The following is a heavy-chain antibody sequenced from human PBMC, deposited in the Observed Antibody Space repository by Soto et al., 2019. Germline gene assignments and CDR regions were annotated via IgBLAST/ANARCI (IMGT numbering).Heavy chain of an antibody. Sequence: QVQLVQSGAEVKKPGSSVKVSCKASGGTFSSYAISWVRQAPGQGLEWMGGIIPIFGTANYAQKFQGRGTITADESTSKAYTELSSLRSEDTAVYYCARDRSTSGRYYHYYYYYGMDVCGQGTTVTVSS. V-gene: IGHV1-69*01. J-gene: IGHJ6*02. D-gene: IGHD3-10*01. CDR3: ARDRSTSGRYYHYYYYYGMDV. CDR2: IIPIFGTA. CDR1: GGTFSSYA.